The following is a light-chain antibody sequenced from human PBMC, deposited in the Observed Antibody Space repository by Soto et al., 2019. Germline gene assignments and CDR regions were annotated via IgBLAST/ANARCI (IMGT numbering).Light chain of an antibody. Sequence: DIVMTQSPLSLPVTPGEPASISCRSSQSLLHSNGYNYLDWYLQKPGQSPQLLIYLGSNRASGVPDRFSGGGSGTDCTLKISRVEAEDVGVYYCMQALQTPRITVGQGTRLEIK. CDR2: LGS. CDR3: MQALQTPRIT. V-gene: IGKV2-28*01. CDR1: QSLLHSNGYNY. J-gene: IGKJ5*01.